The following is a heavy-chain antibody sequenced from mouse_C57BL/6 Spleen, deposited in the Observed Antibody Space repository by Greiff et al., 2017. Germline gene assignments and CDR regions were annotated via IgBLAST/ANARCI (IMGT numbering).Heavy chain of an antibody. D-gene: IGHD3-2*02. J-gene: IGHJ3*01. V-gene: IGHV1-50*01. CDR3: ARDSSAFAY. Sequence: VQLQQPGAELVKPGASVKLSCKASGYTFTSYWMQWVKQRPGQGLEWIGEIDPSDSYTNYNQKFKGKATLTVDTSSSTAYMQLSSLTSEDSAVYYCARDSSAFAYWGQGTLVTVSA. CDR2: IDPSDSYT. CDR1: GYTFTSYW.